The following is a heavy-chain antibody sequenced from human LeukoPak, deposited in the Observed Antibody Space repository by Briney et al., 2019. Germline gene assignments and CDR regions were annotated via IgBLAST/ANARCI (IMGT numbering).Heavy chain of an antibody. CDR1: GGTFSSYA. CDR3: AREAQGGYDSDDYFDY. V-gene: IGHV1-69*13. D-gene: IGHD5-12*01. J-gene: IGHJ4*02. CDR2: IIPIFGTA. Sequence: SVKVSCKASGGTFSSYAISWVRQAPGQGLEWMGGIIPIFGTANYAQKFQGRVTITADESTSTAYMELSSLRSEDTAMYYCAREAQGGYDSDDYFDYWGQGTLVTVSS.